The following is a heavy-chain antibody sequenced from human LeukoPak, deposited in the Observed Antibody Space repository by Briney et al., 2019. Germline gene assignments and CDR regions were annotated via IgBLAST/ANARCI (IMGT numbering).Heavy chain of an antibody. Sequence: PGRSLRLSCAASGFTFSSYGMHWVRQAPGKGLEWVAVIWYDGSNKYYADSVKGRFTISRDNSKNTLYLQMNSLRAEDTAVYYCARERSSGIAAAGVRCYFDYWGQGTLVTVSS. V-gene: IGHV3-33*01. D-gene: IGHD6-13*01. J-gene: IGHJ4*02. CDR3: ARERSSGIAAAGVRCYFDY. CDR1: GFTFSSYG. CDR2: IWYDGSNK.